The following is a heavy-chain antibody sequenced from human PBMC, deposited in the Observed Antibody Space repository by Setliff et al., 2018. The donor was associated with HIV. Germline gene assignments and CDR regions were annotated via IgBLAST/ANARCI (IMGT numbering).Heavy chain of an antibody. D-gene: IGHD5-18*01. CDR2: IYYRGST. J-gene: IGHJ4*02. V-gene: IGHV4-59*01. CDR3: ARSVDTTLVPAYYFDY. Sequence: RDPPGKGLEWIGYIYYRGSTDYNPSLKSRVTISIDTSKNQFSLKLSSVTAADTAAYYCARSVDTTLVPAYYFDYWGQGTLVTVSS.